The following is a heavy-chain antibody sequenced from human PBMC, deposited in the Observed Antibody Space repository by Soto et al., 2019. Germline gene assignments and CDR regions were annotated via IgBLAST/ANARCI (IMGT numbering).Heavy chain of an antibody. CDR3: ARDGELLYQYYGMDV. Sequence: GGSLRLSCAASGFTVSSNHMSWVRQAPGKGLEWVSVIYSGGSTHYADSVKGRFTISRDNSKNTLYLQMNSLRVEDTAVYYCARDGELLYQYYGMDVWGQGTTVTVSS. J-gene: IGHJ6*02. CDR2: IYSGGST. D-gene: IGHD1-26*01. V-gene: IGHV3-53*01. CDR1: GFTVSSNH.